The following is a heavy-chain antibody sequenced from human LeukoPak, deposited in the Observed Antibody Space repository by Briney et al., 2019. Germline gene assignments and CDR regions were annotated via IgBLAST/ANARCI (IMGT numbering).Heavy chain of an antibody. CDR2: ISYDGSNK. J-gene: IGHJ4*02. Sequence: GGSLRLSCAASGFTFSSYGMHWVRQAPGKGLEWVAVISYDGSNKYYADSVKGRFTISRDNSKNTLYLQMNSLRAEDTAVYYCAKGPRIVVVITKFDYWGQGTLVTVSS. V-gene: IGHV3-30*18. CDR1: GFTFSSYG. CDR3: AKGPRIVVVITKFDY. D-gene: IGHD3-22*01.